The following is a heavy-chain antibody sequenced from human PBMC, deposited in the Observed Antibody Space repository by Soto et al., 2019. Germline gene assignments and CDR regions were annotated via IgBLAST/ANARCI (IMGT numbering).Heavy chain of an antibody. D-gene: IGHD3-22*01. J-gene: IGHJ5*02. V-gene: IGHV4-30-2*01. CDR2: ISHTGPT. CDR1: GGSVKSGGLT. CDR3: GRGVNYYDSSGSSWFDP. Sequence: LSLTYTVLGGSVKSGGLTSTRTREPPGKRLEWIGFISHTGPTYYTPSLKSRVTISVDRSKNQFSLKLNSVTAADPAVYYCGRGVNYYDSSGSSWFDPWGQGALVT.